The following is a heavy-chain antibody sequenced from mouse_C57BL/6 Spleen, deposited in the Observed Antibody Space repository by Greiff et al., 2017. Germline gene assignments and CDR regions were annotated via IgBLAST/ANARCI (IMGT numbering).Heavy chain of an antibody. CDR2: INPSSGYT. J-gene: IGHJ4*01. CDR1: GYTFTSYW. Sequence: VQLQESGAELAKPGASVKLSCKASGYTFTSYWMHWVKQRPGQGLEWIGYINPSSGYTKYNQKFKDKATLTADKSSSTAYMQLSSLTYEDSAVYDCARWYDGYPYAMDYWGQGTSVTVSS. D-gene: IGHD2-3*01. V-gene: IGHV1-7*01. CDR3: ARWYDGYPYAMDY.